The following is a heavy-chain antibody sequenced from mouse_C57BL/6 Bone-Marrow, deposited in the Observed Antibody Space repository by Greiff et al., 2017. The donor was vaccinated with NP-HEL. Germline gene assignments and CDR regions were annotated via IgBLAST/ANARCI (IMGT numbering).Heavy chain of an antibody. D-gene: IGHD1-1*01. J-gene: IGHJ2*01. CDR2: IDPENGDT. V-gene: IGHV14-4*01. Sequence: VQLQQSGAELVRPGASVKLSCTASGFNIKDDYMHWVKQRPEQGLEWIGWIDPENGDTEYASKFQGKATITADTSSNTAYLQLSSLTSEDTAVYYCTTGGVGDYWGQGTTLTVSS. CDR3: TTGGVGDY. CDR1: GFNIKDDY.